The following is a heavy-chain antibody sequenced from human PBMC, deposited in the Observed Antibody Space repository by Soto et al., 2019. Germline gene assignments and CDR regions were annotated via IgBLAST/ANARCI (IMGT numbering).Heavy chain of an antibody. CDR3: ATDYYYDSTGLFFDY. D-gene: IGHD3-22*01. V-gene: IGHV3-23*01. CDR2: ISASGGSA. CDR1: GFSLGRYA. Sequence: EVQLLESGGGLVQPGGSLRLSCAASGFSLGRYAMSWVRQAPGKGLEWISVISASGGSASYADSVKGRFTISKDNSKNTLYLQVNSLRAEDTAVYYCATDYYYDSTGLFFDYWGQGTLVTVSS. J-gene: IGHJ4*02.